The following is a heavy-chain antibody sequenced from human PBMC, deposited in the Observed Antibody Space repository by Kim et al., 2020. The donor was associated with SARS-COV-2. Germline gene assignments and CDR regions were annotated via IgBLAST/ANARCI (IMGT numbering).Heavy chain of an antibody. CDR3: ARDDYGDYAGTPQFDY. CDR1: GYSISSGYY. Sequence: SETLSLTCTVSGYSISSGYYWGWIRQPPGKGLEWIGSIYHSGSTYYNPSLKSRVTISVDTSKNQFSLKLSSVTAADTAVYYCARDDYGDYAGTPQFDYWGQGTLVTVSS. V-gene: IGHV4-38-2*02. J-gene: IGHJ4*02. D-gene: IGHD4-17*01. CDR2: IYHSGST.